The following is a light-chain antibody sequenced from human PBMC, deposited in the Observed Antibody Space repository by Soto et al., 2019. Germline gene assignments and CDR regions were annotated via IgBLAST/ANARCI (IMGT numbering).Light chain of an antibody. J-gene: IGLJ1*01. Sequence: VLTQPPSASGTPGQRVTISCSGSSSNIGSNYVYWYQHLTGTAPKLLIYRNNQRPSGVPDRFSGSKSGTSASLAISGLRSGDEADYYCATWDDSLSNYVFGTGTKVTVL. V-gene: IGLV1-47*01. CDR2: RNN. CDR3: ATWDDSLSNYV. CDR1: SSNIGSNY.